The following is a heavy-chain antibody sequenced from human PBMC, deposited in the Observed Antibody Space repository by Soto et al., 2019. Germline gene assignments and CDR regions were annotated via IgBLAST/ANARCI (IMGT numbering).Heavy chain of an antibody. Sequence: SETLSLTCTVSGGSVSSGSYYWSWIRQPPGKGLEWIGYIYYSGSTNYNPSLKSRVTISVDTSKNQFSLKLSSVTAADTAVYYCARVRVGANYFDSWGQGTLVTVSS. CDR1: GGSVSSGSYY. D-gene: IGHD1-26*01. J-gene: IGHJ4*02. CDR2: IYYSGST. V-gene: IGHV4-61*01. CDR3: ARVRVGANYFDS.